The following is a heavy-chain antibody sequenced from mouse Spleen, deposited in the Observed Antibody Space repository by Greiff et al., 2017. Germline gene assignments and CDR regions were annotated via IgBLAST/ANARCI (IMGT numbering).Heavy chain of an antibody. CDR1: GYTFTSYW. V-gene: IGHV1-59*01. CDR3: ARTGANWGYFDY. CDR2: IDPSDSYT. Sequence: QVQLQQPGAELVRPGTSVKLSCKASGYTFTSYWMHWVKQRPGQGLEWIGVIDPSDSYTNYNQKFKGKATLTVDTSSSTAYMQLSSLTSEDSAVYYCARTGANWGYFDYWGQGTTLTVSS. J-gene: IGHJ2*01. D-gene: IGHD4-1*01.